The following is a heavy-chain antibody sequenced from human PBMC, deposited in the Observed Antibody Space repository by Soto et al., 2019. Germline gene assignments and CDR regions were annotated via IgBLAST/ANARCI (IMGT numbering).Heavy chain of an antibody. D-gene: IGHD6-19*01. V-gene: IGHV3-48*02. CDR3: ARDRGSSGMFELDV. CDR1: QSPSDLNS. J-gene: IGHJ3*01. CDR2: IRHTTSAT. Sequence: SLRVSCVDSQSPSDLNSLRWAEQAPGKGLEWVSYIRHTTSATFYADAVKGRFTISRDNRKNSLFLQMNSLRDDDTGVYFCARDRGSSGMFELDVWGPGTLVTVSS.